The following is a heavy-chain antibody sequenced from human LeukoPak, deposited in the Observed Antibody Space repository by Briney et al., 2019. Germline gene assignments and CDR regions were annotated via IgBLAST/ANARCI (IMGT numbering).Heavy chain of an antibody. J-gene: IGHJ5*02. CDR3: ARTETYYYGSGSFSWFDP. Sequence: KPSETLSLTCAVYGGSFSGYYWSWIRQPPGKGLEWIGEINHSGSTNYNPSLKSRVTISVDTSKNQFSLELSSVTAADTAVYYCARTETYYYGSGSFSWFDPWGQGTLVTVSS. CDR2: INHSGST. CDR1: GGSFSGYY. D-gene: IGHD3-10*01. V-gene: IGHV4-34*01.